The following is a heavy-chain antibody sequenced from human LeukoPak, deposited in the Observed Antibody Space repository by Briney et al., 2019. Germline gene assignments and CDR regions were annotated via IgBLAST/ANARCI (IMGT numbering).Heavy chain of an antibody. D-gene: IGHD6-19*01. CDR2: IYYSGST. CDR1: GGSISSSSYY. J-gene: IGHJ4*02. V-gene: IGHV4-39*01. CDR3: ARLPYSSGWYGDY. Sequence: SETLSLTCTVSGGSISSSSYYWGWIRQPPGKGLEWIGSIYYSGSTYYNPSLKSRVTISVDTSKNQFSLKLSSVTAADTAVYYCARLPYSSGWYGDYWGQGTLVTVSS.